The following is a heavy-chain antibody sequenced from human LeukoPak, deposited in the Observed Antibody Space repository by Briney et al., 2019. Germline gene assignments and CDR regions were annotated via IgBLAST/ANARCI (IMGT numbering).Heavy chain of an antibody. CDR1: GFNFSGYW. Sequence: QSGGSLRLSCAVSGFNFSGYWMSWVRQAPGKGLEWVSAISGSGGSTYYADSVKGRFTISRDNSKNTLYLQMNSLRAEDTAVYYCAKGGGYDSKLGYWGQGTLVTVSS. J-gene: IGHJ4*02. D-gene: IGHD5-12*01. CDR3: AKGGGYDSKLGY. CDR2: ISGSGGST. V-gene: IGHV3-23*01.